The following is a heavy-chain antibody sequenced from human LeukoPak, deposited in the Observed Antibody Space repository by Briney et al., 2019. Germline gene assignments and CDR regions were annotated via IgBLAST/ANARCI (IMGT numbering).Heavy chain of an antibody. CDR3: TRVDTAMVTY. CDR2: IGSKANSYAT. Sequence: PGGSLRLSCAASGFTFRGSAMHWVRQASGKGLEWVGRIGSKANSYATAYAASVKGRFTISRDDSKNTAYLQMNSLKTEDTAVYYCTRVDTAMVTYWGQGTLVTVSS. CDR1: GFTFRGSA. J-gene: IGHJ4*02. V-gene: IGHV3-73*01. D-gene: IGHD5-18*01.